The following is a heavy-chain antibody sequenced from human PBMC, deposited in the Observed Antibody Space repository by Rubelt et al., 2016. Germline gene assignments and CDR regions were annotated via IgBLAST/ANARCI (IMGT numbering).Heavy chain of an antibody. D-gene: IGHD6-13*01. J-gene: IGHJ4*02. Sequence: IGSIYYSGSTYYNPSLKSRVTISVDKSKNQFSLKLSSVTAADTAVYYCASSAANNFDYWGQGTLVTVSS. CDR3: ASSAANNFDY. CDR2: IYYSGST. V-gene: IGHV4-39*07.